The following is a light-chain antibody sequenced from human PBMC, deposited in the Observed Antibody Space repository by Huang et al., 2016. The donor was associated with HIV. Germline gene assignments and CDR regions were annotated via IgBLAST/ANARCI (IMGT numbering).Light chain of an antibody. CDR1: QSVSSN. CDR2: GAS. CDR3: HQYNNWPPWT. Sequence: EIVMTQSPATLSVSPGERATLSCRASQSVSSNLAWYQQKPGPAPRLLLYGASTRATGIPARFSGSGSGTEFTLTISSLQSEDFAVYYCHQYNNWPPWTFGQGTKVEIK. V-gene: IGKV3-15*01. J-gene: IGKJ1*01.